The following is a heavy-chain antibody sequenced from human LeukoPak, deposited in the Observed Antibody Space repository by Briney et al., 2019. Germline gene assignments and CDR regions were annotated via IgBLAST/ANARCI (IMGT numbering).Heavy chain of an antibody. CDR2: TNSDGSST. Sequence: GSLRLSCAASGFTFSNYWMHWVRQAPGKGLVWVSRTNSDGSSTTYADSVKGRFTISRDNSKNTLYLQMNSLRAEDTAVYYCARDNYYYYMDVWGKGTTVTVSS. J-gene: IGHJ6*03. CDR1: GFTFSNYW. V-gene: IGHV3-74*01. CDR3: ARDNYYYYMDV.